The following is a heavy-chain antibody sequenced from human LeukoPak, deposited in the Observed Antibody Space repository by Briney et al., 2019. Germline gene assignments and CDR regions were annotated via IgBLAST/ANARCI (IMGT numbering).Heavy chain of an antibody. CDR2: IYYSGST. J-gene: IGHJ4*02. CDR1: GGSISSYY. CDR3: ARTAGSGSYYPLDY. Sequence: SETLSLTCTVSGGSISSYYWSWIRQPPGKGLEWIGYIYYSGSTNYNPSLKSRVTISVDTSKSQFSLKLSSVTAADTAVYYCARTAGSGSYYPLDYWGQGILVTVSS. D-gene: IGHD3-10*01. V-gene: IGHV4-59*01.